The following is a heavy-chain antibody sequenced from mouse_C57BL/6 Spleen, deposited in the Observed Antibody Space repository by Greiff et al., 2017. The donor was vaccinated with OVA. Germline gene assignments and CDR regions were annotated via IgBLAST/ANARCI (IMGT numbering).Heavy chain of an antibody. CDR2: INPRDGST. Sequence: QVQLQQSGPELVKPGASVKLSCKASGYTFTSYDINWVNQRPGQGLEWIGWINPRDGSTKYNEKFKGKATLTVDTSSSTAYMELHSLTSEDSAVYCCDSNGLDYFDYWGQGTTLTVSS. V-gene: IGHV1-85*01. CDR3: DSNGLDYFDY. D-gene: IGHD2-5*01. CDR1: GYTFTSYD. J-gene: IGHJ2*01.